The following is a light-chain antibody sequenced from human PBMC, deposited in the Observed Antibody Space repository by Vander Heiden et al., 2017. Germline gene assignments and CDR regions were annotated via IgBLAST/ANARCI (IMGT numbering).Light chain of an antibody. V-gene: IGLV3-19*01. CDR2: GKS. CDR3: NSRDSSGNHVV. CDR1: SLRRYY. J-gene: IGLJ3*02. Sequence: SSELPQAPAVSVALGQTVRITCQGDSLRRYYASWYQQKPGQAPVLVFYGKSDRPSGIPDRFSGSSSGNTATLTITGAQAEDEADYYCNSRDSSGNHVVFGGGTKLTVL.